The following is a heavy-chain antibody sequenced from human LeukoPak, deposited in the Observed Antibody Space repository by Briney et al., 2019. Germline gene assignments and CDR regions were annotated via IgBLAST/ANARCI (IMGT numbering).Heavy chain of an antibody. CDR2: INHSGST. J-gene: IGHJ4*02. Sequence: SETLSLTCTVSGGSISSSSYYWGWIRQPPGKGLEWIGEINHSGSTNYNPSLKSRVTISVDTSKNQFSLKLSSVTAADTAVYYCARRALRAFDYWGQGTLVTVSS. V-gene: IGHV4-39*07. CDR3: ARRALRAFDY. CDR1: GGSISSSSYY. D-gene: IGHD3-16*01.